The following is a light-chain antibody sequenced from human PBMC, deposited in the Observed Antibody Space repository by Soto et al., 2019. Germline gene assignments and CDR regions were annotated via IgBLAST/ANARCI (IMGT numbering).Light chain of an antibody. Sequence: DIQMTQSPSTLSASVGDRVSITCRASQGISSYLAWYQQKAGKAPKLLIYKASTLESGVPSRFGGSGSGTEFTLTISSLQPDDFATYYCQQYNTYSWTFGQGTKVDI. CDR3: QQYNTYSWT. CDR1: QGISSY. V-gene: IGKV1-5*03. J-gene: IGKJ1*01. CDR2: KAS.